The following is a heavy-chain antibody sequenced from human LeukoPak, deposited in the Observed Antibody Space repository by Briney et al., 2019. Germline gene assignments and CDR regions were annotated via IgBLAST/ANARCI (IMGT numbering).Heavy chain of an antibody. CDR1: GYTFIGYY. D-gene: IGHD3-3*01. V-gene: IGHV1-2*02. CDR3: ARGRVDFWSGYGMDV. J-gene: IGHJ6*02. Sequence: GASVKVSCKASGYTFIGYYMHWVRQAPGQGLEWMGWINPNSGGTNYAQKFQGRVTMTRDTSISTAYMELSRLRSDDTAVYYCARGRVDFWSGYGMDVWGQGTTVTVSS. CDR2: INPNSGGT.